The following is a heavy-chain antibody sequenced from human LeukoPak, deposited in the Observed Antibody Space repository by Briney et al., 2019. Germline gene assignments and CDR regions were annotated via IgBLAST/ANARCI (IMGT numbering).Heavy chain of an antibody. CDR3: ARASVTTLTGWNAFDI. J-gene: IGHJ3*02. D-gene: IGHD4-17*01. V-gene: IGHV6-1*01. CDR1: GDSVSSNSAA. CDR2: TYYRSKWYN. Sequence: SQTLSLTCAISGDSVSSNSAAWNWIRQSPSRGLEWLGRTYYRSKWYNDYAVSVKSRITINPDTSKNQFSLQLNSVTPEDTAVYYCARASVTTLTGWNAFDIWGQGTMVTVSS.